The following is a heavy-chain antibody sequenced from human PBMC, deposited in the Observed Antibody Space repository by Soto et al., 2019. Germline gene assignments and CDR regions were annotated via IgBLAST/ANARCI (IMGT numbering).Heavy chain of an antibody. CDR2: INSDGSST. V-gene: IGHV3-74*01. D-gene: IGHD6-25*01. Sequence: PGGSLRLSCAASGLTFSSYWMHWVRQAPGKGLVWVSRINSDGSSTDYADSVKGRFTTSRDNAKNTLYLRMNSLRGEDTAVYYCARAIGFYGMDVWGQGTTVTVSS. CDR3: ARAIGFYGMDV. J-gene: IGHJ6*02. CDR1: GLTFSSYW.